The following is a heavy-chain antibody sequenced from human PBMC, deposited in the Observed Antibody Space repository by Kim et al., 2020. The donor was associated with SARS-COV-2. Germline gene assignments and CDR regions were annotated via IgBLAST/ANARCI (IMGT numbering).Heavy chain of an antibody. CDR1: GYGFTSNW. Sequence: GESLKISCKGSGYGFTSNWLSWVRQRPGRGLEWMGRIDPSDSNTNYSPSFQGHVPISIDKALSTVYLQWTTLRASDTAMYYCASQDFWTGYPNDFWGQGTLVAVSS. V-gene: IGHV5-10-1*01. CDR2: IDPSDSNT. J-gene: IGHJ4*02. D-gene: IGHD3-3*01. CDR3: ASQDFWTGYPNDF.